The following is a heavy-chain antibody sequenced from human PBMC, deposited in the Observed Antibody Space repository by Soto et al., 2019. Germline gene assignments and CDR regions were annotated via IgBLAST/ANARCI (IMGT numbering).Heavy chain of an antibody. V-gene: IGHV1-69*14. J-gene: IGHJ4*02. D-gene: IGHD5-12*01. CDR2: IIPIFGTA. CDR3: ARVLKGQGRSGYILPI. Sequence: QVQLVQSGAEVKKPGSSVKVSCKASGGTFSSYAISWVRQAPGQGLEWMGGIIPIFGTANYAQKFQGRVTITAEKSTSTAYMELRSLRSEDTAVYYCARVLKGQGRSGYILPIWGQGTLVTVSS. CDR1: GGTFSSYA.